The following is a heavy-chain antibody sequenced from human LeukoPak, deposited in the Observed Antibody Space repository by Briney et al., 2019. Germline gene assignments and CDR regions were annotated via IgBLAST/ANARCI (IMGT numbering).Heavy chain of an antibody. D-gene: IGHD3-22*01. J-gene: IGHJ4*02. Sequence: SETLSLTCTVTGASIHSHYWTWIRQPPGKGLEWIGYIYFSGGTSYNPSLKSRVTISIDTSTNQFSLNLRSVGAADTAIYYCARVGSYDSSGYYFDLWGQGTLVTVSS. CDR3: ARVGSYDSSGYYFDL. V-gene: IGHV4-59*11. CDR2: IYFSGGT. CDR1: GASIHSHY.